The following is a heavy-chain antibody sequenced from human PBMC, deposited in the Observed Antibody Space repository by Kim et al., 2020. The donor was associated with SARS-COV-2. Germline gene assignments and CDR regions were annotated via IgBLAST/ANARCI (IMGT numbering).Heavy chain of an antibody. J-gene: IGHJ6*02. Sequence: SVKVSCKASGGTFSSYAISWVRQAPGQGLEWMGGIIPIFGTANYAQKFQGRVTITADESTSTAYMERSSLRSEDTAEYYCAIDSRPTMVRYPRHGMDVWRQGTTVTVSS. CDR2: IIPIFGTA. V-gene: IGHV1-69*13. CDR3: AIDSRPTMVRYPRHGMDV. CDR1: GGTFSSYA. D-gene: IGHD3-10*01.